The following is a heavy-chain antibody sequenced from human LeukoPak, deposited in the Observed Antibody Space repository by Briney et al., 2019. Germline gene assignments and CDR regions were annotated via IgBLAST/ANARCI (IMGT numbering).Heavy chain of an antibody. CDR3: ARATYYDFWSGSTLFDY. V-gene: IGHV4-61*02. Sequence: PSETLSLTCTVSGGSISSGSYYWSWIRQPAGKGLEWIGRIYTSGSTNYNPSLKSRVTISVDTSKNQFSLKLSSVTAADTAVYYCARATYYDFWSGSTLFDYWGQGTLVTVSS. CDR1: GGSISSGSYY. J-gene: IGHJ4*02. D-gene: IGHD3-3*01. CDR2: IYTSGST.